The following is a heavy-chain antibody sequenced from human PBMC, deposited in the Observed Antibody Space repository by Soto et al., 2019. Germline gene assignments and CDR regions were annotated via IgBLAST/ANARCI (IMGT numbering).Heavy chain of an antibody. CDR2: ISSDGGNK. CDR1: GFTFSSYG. V-gene: IGHV3-30*18. Sequence: VQLVESGGGVVQPGRSLRLSCAASGFTFSSYGMHWVRQAPGKGLEWVAVISSDGGNKYHADSVKGRFTISRDNSKNTLYLQMNSLRAEDTAVYYCAKDSGRGSADYYFDYWGQGTLVTVSS. CDR3: AKDSGRGSADYYFDY. J-gene: IGHJ4*02. D-gene: IGHD3-10*01.